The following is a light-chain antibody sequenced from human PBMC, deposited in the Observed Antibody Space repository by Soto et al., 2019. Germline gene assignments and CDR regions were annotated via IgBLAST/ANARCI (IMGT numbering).Light chain of an antibody. Sequence: NFMLTQPPSVSESLGKTVTISCTRSSGSIASNYVQWYQQRPGSPPTALIYQDDQRASGVPDRFSGSMDRSSNSASLTISGLKTEDEADYYCQSYAVYSVVFGGGTTLTVL. CDR3: QSYAVYSVV. V-gene: IGLV6-57*01. CDR2: QDD. J-gene: IGLJ2*01. CDR1: SGSIASNY.